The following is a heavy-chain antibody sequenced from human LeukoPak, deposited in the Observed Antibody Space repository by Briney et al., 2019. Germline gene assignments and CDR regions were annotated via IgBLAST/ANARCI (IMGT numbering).Heavy chain of an antibody. Sequence: GASVKVSCKASGYTFTGYYMHWVRQAPGQGLEWMGWINPNSGGTNYAQKFQGRVTMTRDTSISTAYMELSRLRSDDTAVYYCARTGARTGASWFDPWGQGTLVTVSP. CDR3: ARTGARTGASWFDP. V-gene: IGHV1-2*02. D-gene: IGHD1-14*01. CDR2: INPNSGGT. J-gene: IGHJ5*02. CDR1: GYTFTGYY.